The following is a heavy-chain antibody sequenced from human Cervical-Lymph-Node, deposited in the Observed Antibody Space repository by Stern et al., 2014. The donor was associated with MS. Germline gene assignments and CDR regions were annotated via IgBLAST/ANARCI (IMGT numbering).Heavy chain of an antibody. V-gene: IGHV4-34*01. CDR3: ARGWVAARFDP. Sequence: QVQLQQWGAGLLKPSETLSLICAVHGGSFGGYYWNWVRQPPGKGLEGIGKIRDSEITNYNPSRKSRTTISQDPPRAQFSLKVNSVTAADTAVYYCARGWVAARFDPWGQGTQVTVSS. CDR1: GGSFGGYY. D-gene: IGHD6-13*01. J-gene: IGHJ5*02. CDR2: IRDSEIT.